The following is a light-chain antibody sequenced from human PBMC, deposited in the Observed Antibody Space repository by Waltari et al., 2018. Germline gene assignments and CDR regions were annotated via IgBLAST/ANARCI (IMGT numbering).Light chain of an antibody. CDR1: QGFRNS. V-gene: IGKV1-NL1*01. CDR3: QQYYNNPFT. J-gene: IGKJ3*01. CDR2: TVS. Sequence: IQMTHALSSLSASVVERVSITCRASQGFRNSVAWYQQKPGKAPKLLIHTVSRLQSGVPSRFSGSGSGTDYTLTISGLQPEDFATYYCQQYYNNPFTFDPGTKVDIK.